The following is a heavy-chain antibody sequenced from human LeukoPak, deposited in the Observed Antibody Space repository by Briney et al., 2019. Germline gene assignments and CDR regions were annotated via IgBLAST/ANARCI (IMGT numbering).Heavy chain of an antibody. CDR2: ISLSINTI. Sequence: GGSLRLSCAASGFTFRDYAMTWVRQAPGRGLEWLSYISLSINTINYAASVKGRFTISTDNAKNSLYLQMNSLRAEDTAVYYCARGHTYSSSWYPYYFDYWGQGTLVTVSS. CDR3: ARGHTYSSSWYPYYFDY. D-gene: IGHD6-13*01. CDR1: GFTFRDYA. J-gene: IGHJ4*02. V-gene: IGHV3-48*01.